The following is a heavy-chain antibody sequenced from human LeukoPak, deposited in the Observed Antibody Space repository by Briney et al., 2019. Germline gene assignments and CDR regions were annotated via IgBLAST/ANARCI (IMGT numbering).Heavy chain of an antibody. Sequence: GSLRLSCAASGFTVSSNYMSWVRQAPGKGLEWIGSIYHSGRTFYNPSLKSRVTISVDTSKNQFSLKLSSVTAADTAVYYCARGGDYGVKIDYWGQGALVIVSS. CDR2: IYHSGRT. D-gene: IGHD3-16*01. V-gene: IGHV4-59*02. J-gene: IGHJ4*02. CDR3: ARGGDYGVKIDY. CDR1: GFTVSSNY.